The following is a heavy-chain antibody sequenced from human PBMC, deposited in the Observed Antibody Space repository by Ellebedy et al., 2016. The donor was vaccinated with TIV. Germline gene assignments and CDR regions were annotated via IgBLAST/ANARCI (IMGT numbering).Heavy chain of an antibody. CDR3: VRGVTGYNMDAFDI. CDR2: FSYSGST. D-gene: IGHD5-24*01. J-gene: IGHJ3*02. V-gene: IGHV4-39*01. Sequence: SETLSLXXTVSGGSSSGSTFYWGCIRQPPGKGLEWIGSFSYSGSTYYSPSLKSRVSTSVTPSKSQFSLKLSSVTATDTAVYYCVRGVTGYNMDAFDIWGQGTMVTVSS. CDR1: GGSSSGSTFY.